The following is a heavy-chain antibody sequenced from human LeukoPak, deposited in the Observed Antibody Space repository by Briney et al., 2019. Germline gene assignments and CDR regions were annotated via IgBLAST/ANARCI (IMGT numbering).Heavy chain of an antibody. J-gene: IGHJ6*02. V-gene: IGHV1-69*04. CDR1: GGTFSSYA. CDR2: IIPILGIA. D-gene: IGHD5-18*01. CDR3: ARGALVDTAMVVPRYYYYGMDV. Sequence: GASVKVSCKASGGTFSSYAISWVRQAPGQGLEWMGRIIPILGIANYAQKFQGRVTITADKSTSTAYMELSSLRSEDTAVYYCARGALVDTAMVVPRYYYYGMDVWGQGTTVTVSS.